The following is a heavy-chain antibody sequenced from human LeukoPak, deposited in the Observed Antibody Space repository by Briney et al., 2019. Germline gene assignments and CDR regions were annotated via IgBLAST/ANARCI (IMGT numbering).Heavy chain of an antibody. CDR3: AREVQRYFDY. Sequence: GGSLRLSCAASGFTFSSYAMSWVRQAPGKGLEWVSAISGSGGSTYYADSVKGRFTISRDNSKNALYLQMSSLRAEDTAVYYCAREVQRYFDYWGQGTLVTVSS. CDR2: ISGSGGST. J-gene: IGHJ4*02. V-gene: IGHV3-23*01. CDR1: GFTFSSYA. D-gene: IGHD1-1*01.